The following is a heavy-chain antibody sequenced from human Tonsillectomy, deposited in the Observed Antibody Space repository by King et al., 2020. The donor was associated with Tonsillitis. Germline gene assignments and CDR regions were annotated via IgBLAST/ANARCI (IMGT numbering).Heavy chain of an antibody. CDR3: ARGGIAARWYNWFDP. CDR1: GGSISSSSYY. J-gene: IGHJ5*02. CDR2: IYYSGST. Sequence: QLQESGPGLVKPSETLSLTCTVSGGSISSSSYYWGWIRQPPGKGLEWIGSIYYSGSTYYNPSLKSRVTISEDTSQNQFSLKLCSVTAADTAVYYCARGGIAARWYNWFDPWGQGTLVTVSS. D-gene: IGHD6-6*01. V-gene: IGHV4-39*01.